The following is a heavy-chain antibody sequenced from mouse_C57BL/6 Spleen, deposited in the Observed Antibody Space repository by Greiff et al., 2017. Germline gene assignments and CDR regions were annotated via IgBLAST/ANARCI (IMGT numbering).Heavy chain of an antibody. CDR2: IYPGDGDT. CDR3: ARGGEYYGSRGFAY. CDR1: GYAFSSYW. V-gene: IGHV1-80*01. J-gene: IGHJ3*01. D-gene: IGHD1-1*01. Sequence: VQLQQSGAELVKPGASVKISCKASGYAFSSYWMNWVKQRPGKGLEWIGQIYPGDGDTNYNGKFKGKATLTADKSSSTAYMQLSSLTSEDSAVYFCARGGEYYGSRGFAYWGQGTLVTVSA.